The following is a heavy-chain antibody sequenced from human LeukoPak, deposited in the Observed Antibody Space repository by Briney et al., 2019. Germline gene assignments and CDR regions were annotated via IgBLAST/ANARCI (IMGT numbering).Heavy chain of an antibody. CDR2: INHSGST. CDR3: ARVNSSGYPSY. Sequence: PSETLSLTCAVYGGSFSGYYWSWIRQPPGKGLEWMGEINHSGSTNYNPSLKSRVTISVDTSKNQFSLKLSSVTAADTAVYYCARVNSSGYPSYWGQGTLVTVSS. V-gene: IGHV4-34*01. CDR1: GGSFSGYY. D-gene: IGHD3-22*01. J-gene: IGHJ4*02.